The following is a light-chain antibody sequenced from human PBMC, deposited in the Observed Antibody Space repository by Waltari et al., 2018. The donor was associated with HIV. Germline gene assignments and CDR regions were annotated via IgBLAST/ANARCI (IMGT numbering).Light chain of an antibody. CDR1: TSHIGSTY. CDR2: RND. V-gene: IGLV1-47*01. CDR3: VAWDDSLRGVL. Sequence: SVLTQPPSASGTPGQRVTISCSGSTSHIGSTYVFWYQHLPGTAPKPLIHRNDQRPSGVPDRFSGSTSGTSASLAISGLRSEDEADYYCVAWDDSLRGVLFGGGTKVAVL. J-gene: IGLJ2*01.